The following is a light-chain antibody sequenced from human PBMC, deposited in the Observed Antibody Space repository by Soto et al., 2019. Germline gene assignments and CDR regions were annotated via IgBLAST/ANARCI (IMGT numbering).Light chain of an antibody. CDR2: DIS. V-gene: IGKV3-15*01. CDR1: QSVSSSY. Sequence: EIVLTQSPGTLSLSLGERATLSSRASQSVSSSYLAWYQLKRGQPPRLLIYDISTRATGVPARFSGSGCGTEFTLTISGLQSEDFALFYCQQYNNWPCSFGQGTRLEIK. J-gene: IGKJ5*01. CDR3: QQYNNWPCS.